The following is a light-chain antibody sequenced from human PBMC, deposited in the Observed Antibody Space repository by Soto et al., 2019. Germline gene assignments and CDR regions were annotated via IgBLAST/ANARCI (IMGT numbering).Light chain of an antibody. Sequence: QSVLTQPASVSGSPGQSITIACTGTSSDVGGYHYVSWFQQHPGKAPKLMIYEVSNRPSGVSNRFSASKSGNTASLTISGLQAEDEATYYCSSYSSSSTLVFGTGTKVTVL. V-gene: IGLV2-14*01. CDR1: SSDVGGYHY. CDR3: SSYSSSSTLV. J-gene: IGLJ1*01. CDR2: EVS.